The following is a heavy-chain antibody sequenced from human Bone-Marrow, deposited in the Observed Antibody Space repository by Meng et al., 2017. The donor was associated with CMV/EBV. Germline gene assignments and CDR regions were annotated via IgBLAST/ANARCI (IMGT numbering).Heavy chain of an antibody. CDR3: ARGGFDP. CDR2: IYYSGST. CDR1: GGSISSSSYY. Sequence: SETLTLTCTVSGGSISSSSYYWGWIRQPPGKGLEWIGSIYYSGSTYYNPSLKSRVTISVDTSKNQFSLKLSSVTAADTAVYYCARGGFDPWGQGTLVTVSS. V-gene: IGHV4-39*07. J-gene: IGHJ5*02.